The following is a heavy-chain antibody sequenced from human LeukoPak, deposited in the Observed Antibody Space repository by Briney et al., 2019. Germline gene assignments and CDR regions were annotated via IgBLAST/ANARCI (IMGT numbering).Heavy chain of an antibody. V-gene: IGHV3-33*03. CDR3: TKEPGPYEIGY. CDR2: IWSNGNNK. CDR1: VFLVSSCG. D-gene: IGHD3-22*01. Sequence: HPGGSLRLSCAASVFLVSSCGVHWVRQAPGKGLEWVGVIWSNGNNKYYADSVEGRFTISRDNSKNTLYLQMDSLRAEDTAVYYCTKEPGPYEIGYWGQGTLVTVSS. J-gene: IGHJ4*02.